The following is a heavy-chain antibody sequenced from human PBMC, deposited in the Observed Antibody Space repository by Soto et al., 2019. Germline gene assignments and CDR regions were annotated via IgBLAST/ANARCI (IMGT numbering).Heavy chain of an antibody. Sequence: PGESLKISCKGSGYSFTSYWINWVRQMPGKGLEWMGRIDPSDSYTDYSPSFQGHVTISADKSISTAYLQWSTLQASDTAIYYCAGLNIVTGFDYWGQGTLVTVSS. J-gene: IGHJ4*02. V-gene: IGHV5-10-1*01. CDR3: AGLNIVTGFDY. D-gene: IGHD2-21*02. CDR1: GYSFTSYW. CDR2: IDPSDSYT.